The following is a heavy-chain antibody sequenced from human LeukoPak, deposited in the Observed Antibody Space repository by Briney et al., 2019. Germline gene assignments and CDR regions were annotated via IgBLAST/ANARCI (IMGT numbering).Heavy chain of an antibody. V-gene: IGHV4-34*01. CDR2: INHSGST. J-gene: IGHJ4*02. CDR3: ARGLPGYSSGWYLY. D-gene: IGHD6-19*01. Sequence: KPSETLSLTCAVYGGSFSGYYWSWIRQPPGKGLEWVGEINHSGSTNYNTSLKSRVTISVDTSKNQFSLKLSSVAAADTAVYYCARGLPGYSSGWYLYWGQGTLVTVSS. CDR1: GGSFSGYY.